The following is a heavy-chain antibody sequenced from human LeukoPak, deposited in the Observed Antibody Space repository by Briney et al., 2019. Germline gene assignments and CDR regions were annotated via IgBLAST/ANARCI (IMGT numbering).Heavy chain of an antibody. CDR2: IGGSGGNT. CDR3: SKSAGGTFDI. V-gene: IGHV3-23*01. J-gene: IGHJ3*02. CDR1: GFTFSSYA. Sequence: GGSLRLSCAASGFTFSSYAMTWVHQVPGKGLEWVSGIGGSGGNTYYANSVKGRFTISRDNSKNTLYLQMNSLRADDTAVYYCSKSAGGTFDIWGQGTKVTVSS. D-gene: IGHD6-25*01.